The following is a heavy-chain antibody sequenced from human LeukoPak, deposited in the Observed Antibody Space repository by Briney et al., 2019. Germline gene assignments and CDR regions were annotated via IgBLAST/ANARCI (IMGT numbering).Heavy chain of an antibody. CDR1: GYTFTGYG. Sequence: ASVKVSCKASGYTFTGYGISWVRRAPGQGLEWMGWISAYNGNTNYAQKHQGRVTMTTDTSTSTAYMELRSLRSDDTAVYYCARRRYFDWLVDYWGQGTLVTVSS. CDR3: ARRRYFDWLVDY. J-gene: IGHJ4*02. V-gene: IGHV1-18*01. D-gene: IGHD3-9*01. CDR2: ISAYNGNT.